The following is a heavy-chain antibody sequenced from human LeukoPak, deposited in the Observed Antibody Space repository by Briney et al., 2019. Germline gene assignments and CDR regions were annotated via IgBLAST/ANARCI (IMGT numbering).Heavy chain of an antibody. CDR3: ARANATYYDFWSGYYLQPLYGMDV. CDR1: GGSVSSGSYY. D-gene: IGHD3-3*01. Sequence: SETLSLTCTVSGGSVSSGSYYWSWIRQPPGKGLEWIGYIYYSGSTYYNPSLKSRVTISVDTSKNQFSLKLSSVTAADTAVYYCARANATYYDFWSGYYLQPLYGMDVWGQGTTVTVSS. V-gene: IGHV4-30-4*08. CDR2: IYYSGST. J-gene: IGHJ6*02.